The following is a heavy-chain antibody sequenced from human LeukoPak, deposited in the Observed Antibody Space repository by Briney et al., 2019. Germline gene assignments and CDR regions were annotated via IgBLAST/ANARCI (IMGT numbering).Heavy chain of an antibody. CDR2: ISVYNAKT. Sequence: ASVKVSCKASNYTFSNYAIIWVRQAPGHGPEWLGWISVYNAKTDYAHHLQGRVSMTTDTSTSTAYMELRNLRSDDTAVYYCARGNDLLTGYYLQYWGQGTRVTVSS. D-gene: IGHD3-9*01. CDR3: ARGNDLLTGYYLQY. CDR1: NYTFSNYA. J-gene: IGHJ4*02. V-gene: IGHV1-18*01.